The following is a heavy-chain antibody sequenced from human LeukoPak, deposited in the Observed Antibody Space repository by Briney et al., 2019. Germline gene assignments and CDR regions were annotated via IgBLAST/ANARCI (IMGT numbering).Heavy chain of an antibody. CDR3: ARYCSSTSCYSPYYYYMDV. D-gene: IGHD2-2*01. Sequence: PGGSLRLSCAASGFSFSSYGMHWVRQAPGKGLEWVAVISYDGSNKYYADSVKGRFTISRDNAKNSLYLQMNSLRAEDTAVYYCARYCSSTSCYSPYYYYMDVWGKGTTVTISS. CDR2: ISYDGSNK. CDR1: GFSFSSYG. V-gene: IGHV3-30*03. J-gene: IGHJ6*03.